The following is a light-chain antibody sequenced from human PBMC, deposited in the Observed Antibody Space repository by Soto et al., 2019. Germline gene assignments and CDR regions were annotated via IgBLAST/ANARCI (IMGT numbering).Light chain of an antibody. CDR2: AAS. V-gene: IGKV1-9*01. Sequence: DIQLTQSPSFLSASVGDRVTITCRASQGINSYVAWYQQKSGKAPKLLIYAASTLQSGVPSRFSGSGSGTEFTLAISSLQPEDVPIYHCHQLKSYPFTFGGGTKVEIK. CDR3: HQLKSYPFT. CDR1: QGINSY. J-gene: IGKJ4*01.